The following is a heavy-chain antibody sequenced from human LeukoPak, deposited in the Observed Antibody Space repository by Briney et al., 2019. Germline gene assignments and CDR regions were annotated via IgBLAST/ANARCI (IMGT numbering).Heavy chain of an antibody. CDR1: GYTFTSYD. J-gene: IGHJ4*02. Sequence: ASVKVSCKASGYTFTSYDINWVRQATGQGLEWMGWMNPNSGNTGYAQKFQGRVTMTRNTSISTAYMELSSLRSEDTAVYYCARDSSGWYYFDYWGQGTLVTVSS. V-gene: IGHV1-8*01. CDR3: ARDSSGWYYFDY. CDR2: MNPNSGNT. D-gene: IGHD6-19*01.